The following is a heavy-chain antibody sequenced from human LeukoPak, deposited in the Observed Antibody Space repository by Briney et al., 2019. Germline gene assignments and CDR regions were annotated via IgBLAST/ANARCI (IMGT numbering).Heavy chain of an antibody. J-gene: IGHJ4*02. V-gene: IGHV3-23*01. Sequence: GGSLRLSCAASGFTFSSYAMSWVRPAPGKGLEWVSAISGSGGSTYYADSVKGRFTISRDNSKNTLYLQMNSLRAEDTAVYYCAKDTLYYDSSGYYEGSAYWGQGTLVTVSS. CDR3: AKDTLYYDSSGYYEGSAY. CDR2: ISGSGGST. CDR1: GFTFSSYA. D-gene: IGHD3-22*01.